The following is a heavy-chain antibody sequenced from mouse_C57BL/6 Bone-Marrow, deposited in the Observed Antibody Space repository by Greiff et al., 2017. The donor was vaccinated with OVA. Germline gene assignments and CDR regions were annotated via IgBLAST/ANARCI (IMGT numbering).Heavy chain of an antibody. Sequence: EVKVVESGGGLVQPGGSLKLSCAASGFTFSDYYMYWVRQTPEKRLEWVAYISNGGGSTYYPDTVKGRFTISRDNAKNTLYLQMSRLKSEDTAMYYCARLRQLRSPYFDYWGQGTTLTVSS. CDR3: ARLRQLRSPYFDY. D-gene: IGHD3-2*02. CDR1: GFTFSDYY. J-gene: IGHJ2*01. CDR2: ISNGGGST. V-gene: IGHV5-12*01.